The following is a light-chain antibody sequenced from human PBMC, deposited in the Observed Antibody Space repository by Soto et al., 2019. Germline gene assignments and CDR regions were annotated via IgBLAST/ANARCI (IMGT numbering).Light chain of an antibody. CDR2: GAT. V-gene: IGKV3-20*01. J-gene: IGKJ1*01. CDR1: QSVSSSY. CDR3: QQYGSSPTT. Sequence: EIVLTQSPGTLSLSPGERATLSCRASQSVSSSYLAWYQQKPGQAPRLLISGATSRATGIPDRFSGNGSGTDFTLTISRLEPEDFAVYYCQQYGSSPTTFGQGTKVEIK.